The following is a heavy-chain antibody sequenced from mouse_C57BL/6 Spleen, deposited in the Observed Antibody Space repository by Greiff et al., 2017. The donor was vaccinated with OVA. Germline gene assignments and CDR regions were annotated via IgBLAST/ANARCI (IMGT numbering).Heavy chain of an antibody. D-gene: IGHD2-5*01. V-gene: IGHV4-1*01. CDR3: ASYYSNYPYATDS. CDR1: GIDFSRYW. Sequence: EVQGVESGGGLVQPGGSLKLSCAASGIDFSRYWMSWVRRAPGKGLEWIGEINPDSSTINYAPFLKNKFIMSRDNSKNTLYLQMSKVRSEDTALHYCASYYSNYPYATDSRGERASVTVSS. CDR2: INPDSSTI. J-gene: IGHJ4*01.